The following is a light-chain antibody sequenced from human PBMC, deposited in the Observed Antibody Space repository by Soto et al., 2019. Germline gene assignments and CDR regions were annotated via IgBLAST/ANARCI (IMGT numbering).Light chain of an antibody. CDR3: GTWDSSLSAGV. V-gene: IGLV1-51*01. CDR1: SSNIGDNY. Sequence: QSVLTQPPSMSVAPGQKVTISCSGSSSNIGDNYVSWYQQVPGTAPKLLIYDNDKRPSGIPDRFSGSMSATSATLDITGLQTGDEADYYCGTWDSSLSAGVFGGGTKLTVL. CDR2: DND. J-gene: IGLJ3*02.